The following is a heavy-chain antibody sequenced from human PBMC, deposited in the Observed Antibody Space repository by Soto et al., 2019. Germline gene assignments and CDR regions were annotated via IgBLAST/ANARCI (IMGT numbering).Heavy chain of an antibody. D-gene: IGHD4-17*01. Sequence: QVQLVQSGAEVKKPGASVKVSCKASGYTFTSYGISWVRQAPGQGLEWMGWISAYNGNTNYAQKLQGRVTMTTDTSXXTAYMELRSLRSDDTAVYYCARVVLVYGDYSLGDYWGQGTLVTVSS. J-gene: IGHJ4*02. CDR1: GYTFTSYG. CDR3: ARVVLVYGDYSLGDY. CDR2: ISAYNGNT. V-gene: IGHV1-18*01.